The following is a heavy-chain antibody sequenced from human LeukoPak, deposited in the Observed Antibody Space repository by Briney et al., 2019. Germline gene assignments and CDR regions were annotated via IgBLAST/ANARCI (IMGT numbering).Heavy chain of an antibody. J-gene: IGHJ5*02. D-gene: IGHD3-3*01. Sequence: GASVKVSCKASGYTFTSYYMHWVRQAPGQGLEWMGWINPGSGGTNYAQKFQGRVTMTRDTSISTAYMELSRLRSDDTAVYYCARDPMTLTIFGVVPPGGFDPWGQGTLVTVSS. CDR1: GYTFTSYY. CDR3: ARDPMTLTIFGVVPPGGFDP. V-gene: IGHV1-2*02. CDR2: INPGSGGT.